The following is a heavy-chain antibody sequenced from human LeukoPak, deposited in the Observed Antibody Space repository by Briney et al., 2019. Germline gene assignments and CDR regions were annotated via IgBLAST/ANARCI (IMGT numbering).Heavy chain of an antibody. Sequence: ASVKVSCKVSGYSLIYIAMHWVRQAPGKGLEWMGGFDPENGETIYAQSFQGRVNMTEDTSTDTAYMELGSLTSEDTAVYYCASPASDLSFDFWGQGTLVTVSA. CDR2: FDPENGET. V-gene: IGHV1-24*01. J-gene: IGHJ4*02. CDR1: GYSLIYIA. D-gene: IGHD6-6*01. CDR3: ASPASDLSFDF.